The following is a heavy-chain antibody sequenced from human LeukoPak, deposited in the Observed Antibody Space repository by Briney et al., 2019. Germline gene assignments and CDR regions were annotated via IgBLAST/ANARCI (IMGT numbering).Heavy chain of an antibody. V-gene: IGHV3-30-3*01. J-gene: IGHJ6*02. CDR3: ASGGWLLYYYYYYGMDV. CDR2: ISYDGSNK. Sequence: SGGSLRLSCAASGFTFSSYAMHWARQAPGKGLEWVAVISYDGSNKYYADSVKGRFTISRDNSKNTLYLQMNSLRAEDTAVYYCASGGWLLYYYYYYGMDVWGQGTTVTVSS. CDR1: GFTFSSYA. D-gene: IGHD3-3*01.